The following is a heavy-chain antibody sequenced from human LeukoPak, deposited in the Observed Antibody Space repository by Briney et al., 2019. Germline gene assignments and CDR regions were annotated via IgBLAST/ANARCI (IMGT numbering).Heavy chain of an antibody. V-gene: IGHV3-21*01. CDR1: GFTFSSYS. CDR2: ISSSSSYI. J-gene: IGHJ4*02. CDR3: AIWLRFLEWLIPYYFDY. D-gene: IGHD3-3*01. Sequence: PGGSLRLSCAASGFTFSSYSMNWVRQAPGKGLEWVSSISSSSSYIYYADSVKGRFTIPRDNAKNSLYLQMNSLRAEDTAVYYCAIWLRFLEWLIPYYFDYWGQGTLVTVSS.